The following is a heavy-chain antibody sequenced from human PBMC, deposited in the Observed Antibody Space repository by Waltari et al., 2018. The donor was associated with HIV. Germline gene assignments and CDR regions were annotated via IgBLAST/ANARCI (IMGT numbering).Heavy chain of an antibody. CDR3: ARNLDGADVRAY. CDR1: GYTFTGSY. J-gene: IGHJ4*02. V-gene: IGHV1-2*02. D-gene: IGHD4-17*01. Sequence: QVQLVQSGAEVKKPGASVKASCKGSGYTFTGSYIHWVRRAPGQGLEWMGWINPNKGGTNYAQKFQDRATRTGKRSISTAYMERSRLRSDDTAVYYWARNLDGADVRAYWGQGILVTVSS. CDR2: INPNKGGT.